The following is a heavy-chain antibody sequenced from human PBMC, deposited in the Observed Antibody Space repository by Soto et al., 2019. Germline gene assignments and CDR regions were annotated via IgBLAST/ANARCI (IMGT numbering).Heavy chain of an antibody. V-gene: IGHV2-5*02. CDR2: IYWDDDK. D-gene: IGHD3-3*01. J-gene: IGHJ6*03. Sequence: QITLKESGPTLVKPTQTLTLTCTFSGFSLSTSGVGVGWIRQPPGKALEWLALIYWDDDKRYSPSLKSRLTITKDTSKNQVVLTMTNMDPVDTATYYCAHVYGWSGWLSYYYYMDVWGKGTTVTVSS. CDR3: AHVYGWSGWLSYYYYMDV. CDR1: GFSLSTSGVG.